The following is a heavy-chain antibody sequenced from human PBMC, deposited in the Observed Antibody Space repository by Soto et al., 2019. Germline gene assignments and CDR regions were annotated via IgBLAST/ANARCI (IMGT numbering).Heavy chain of an antibody. CDR3: ARLNEGVLWSSRAFDI. J-gene: IGHJ3*02. D-gene: IGHD3-10*01. CDR1: GYSFTSYW. CDR2: IYPHDSDT. V-gene: IGHV5-51*01. Sequence: SLKISCEGSGYSFTSYWIGWVRQMPGKGLEWMGIIYPHDSDTRYSPSFQGQVTISADKSINTAYLQWSSLKASDTAVYYCARLNEGVLWSSRAFDIWGQGTTVTVSS.